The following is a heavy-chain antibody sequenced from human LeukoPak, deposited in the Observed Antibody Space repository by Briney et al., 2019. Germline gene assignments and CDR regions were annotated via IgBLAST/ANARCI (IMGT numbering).Heavy chain of an antibody. CDR2: ISAYNGNT. CDR3: ARAYYYDSSGYYYDY. CDR1: GYTFTSYG. V-gene: IGHV1-18*01. Sequence: GASVKVSCKASGYTFTSYGISWVRQAPGQGLEWMGWISAYNGNTNYAQKLQGRVTMTRDMSTSTVYMELSSLRSEDTAVYYCARAYYYDSSGYYYDYWGQGTLVTVSS. D-gene: IGHD3-22*01. J-gene: IGHJ4*02.